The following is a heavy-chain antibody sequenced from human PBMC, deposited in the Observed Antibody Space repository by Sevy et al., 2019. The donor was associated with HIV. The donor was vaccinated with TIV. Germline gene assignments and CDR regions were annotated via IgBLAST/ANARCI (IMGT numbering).Heavy chain of an antibody. CDR1: GFTFSSYW. CDR3: ARDPIGYSNYWDYYYYGMDV. CDR2: INSDGSST. J-gene: IGHJ6*02. D-gene: IGHD4-4*01. Sequence: GGSLRLSCAASGFTFSSYWMHWVRQAPGKGLVWVSRINSDGSSTSYADSVKGRFTISRDNAKKTLYLQMNSLRAEETAVYYCARDPIGYSNYWDYYYYGMDVWGQGTTVTVSS. V-gene: IGHV3-74*01.